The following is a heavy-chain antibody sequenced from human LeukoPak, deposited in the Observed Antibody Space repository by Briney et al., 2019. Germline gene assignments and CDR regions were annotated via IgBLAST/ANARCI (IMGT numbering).Heavy chain of an antibody. CDR3: ARDHIVVVPAAMRPGFDY. V-gene: IGHV1-3*01. D-gene: IGHD2-2*01. Sequence: ASVKVSCKASGYTFTSYAMHWVRQAPGQRLEWMGWINAGNGNTKYSQKFQGRVTITRDTSASTAYMELSSLRSEDTAVYYCARDHIVVVPAAMRPGFDYWGQGTLVTVPS. CDR1: GYTFTSYA. J-gene: IGHJ4*02. CDR2: INAGNGNT.